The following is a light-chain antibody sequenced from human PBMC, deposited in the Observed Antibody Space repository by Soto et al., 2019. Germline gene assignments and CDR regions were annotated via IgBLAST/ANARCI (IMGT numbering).Light chain of an antibody. CDR3: CSYAGSSTFPYV. CDR2: EGS. CDR1: SSDVGSYNL. J-gene: IGLJ1*01. Sequence: QSALTQPASVSGSPGQSITISCTGTSSDVGSYNLVSWYQQHPGKAPKLMIYEGSKRPSGVSNRFSGSKSGNTASLTISGLQAEDEDDYYCCSYAGSSTFPYVFGNGTKVTV. V-gene: IGLV2-23*03.